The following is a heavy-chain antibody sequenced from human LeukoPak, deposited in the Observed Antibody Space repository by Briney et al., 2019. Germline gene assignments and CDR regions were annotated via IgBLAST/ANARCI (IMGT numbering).Heavy chain of an antibody. J-gene: IGHJ6*02. Sequence: SETLSLTCTVSGGSINSYYWSWIRQPPGKGLEWIGYAYYNGNINYNPSFKSRVTISVDTSKNQFSLKLSSVTAADTAVYYCARDGGSSWSHQYGLDVWGQGTTVTVSS. CDR3: ARDGGSSWSHQYGLDV. D-gene: IGHD6-13*01. V-gene: IGHV4-59*01. CDR1: GGSINSYY. CDR2: AYYNGNI.